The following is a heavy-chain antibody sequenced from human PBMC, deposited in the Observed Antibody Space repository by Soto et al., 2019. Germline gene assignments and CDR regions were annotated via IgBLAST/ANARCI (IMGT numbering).Heavy chain of an antibody. Sequence: EVRVLESGGGLVQPGGSLRLSCAASGFTFSSYAMNWVRQAPGQGLEWVSTISSSAGSTYYADSVKGRFTISRDNSKKTLYLQMNSLRVEYTAVYYCAKSATAVAANDSFDIWGRGTMVTVSS. CDR2: ISSSAGST. D-gene: IGHD6-19*01. V-gene: IGHV3-23*01. J-gene: IGHJ3*02. CDR1: GFTFSSYA. CDR3: AKSATAVAANDSFDI.